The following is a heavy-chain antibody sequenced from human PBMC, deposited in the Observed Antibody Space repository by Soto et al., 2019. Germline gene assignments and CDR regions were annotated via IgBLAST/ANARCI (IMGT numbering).Heavy chain of an antibody. J-gene: IGHJ6*02. CDR1: GFTFSSYA. CDR3: ARENGYSYGYVPYYFYGMDV. V-gene: IGHV3-30-3*01. Sequence: GGSMRLSCAASGFTFSSYAMHGVLQAPGKGLEWVAVISYDGSNKYYADSVKGRFTISRDNSKNTLYLQMNSLRAEDTAVYYCARENGYSYGYVPYYFYGMDVWGQGTTVTVSS. D-gene: IGHD5-18*01. CDR2: ISYDGSNK.